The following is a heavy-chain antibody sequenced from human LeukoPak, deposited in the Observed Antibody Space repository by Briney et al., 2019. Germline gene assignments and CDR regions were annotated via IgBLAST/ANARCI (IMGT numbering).Heavy chain of an antibody. D-gene: IGHD1-26*01. CDR1: GYTFTSYG. CDR3: ARVGARDAFDV. J-gene: IGHJ3*01. V-gene: IGHV1-18*01. CDR2: ISAYNGNT. Sequence: VASVKVSCMASGYTFTSYGISWVRQAPGQGLEWMGWISAYNGNTNYAQTVQGRVTMTTDTSTSTAYMELRSLRADDTAVYYCARVGARDAFDVWGQETMVTVSS.